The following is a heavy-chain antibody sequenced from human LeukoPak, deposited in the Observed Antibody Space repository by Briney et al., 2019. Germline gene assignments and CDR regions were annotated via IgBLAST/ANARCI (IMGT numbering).Heavy chain of an antibody. CDR3: ARDRGYSTFDY. J-gene: IGHJ4*02. CDR2: IKEYGGGN. D-gene: IGHD4-23*01. V-gene: IGHV3-7*01. Sequence: WESLSLSCTASGFTFSSYCMSWVRQAPGQGQEWVGNIKEYGGGNNYVDSLKGRVTISGDNAKNPLYLQMNSLSAEDTAVYYCARDRGYSTFDYWGQGTLVTVS. CDR1: GFTFSSYC.